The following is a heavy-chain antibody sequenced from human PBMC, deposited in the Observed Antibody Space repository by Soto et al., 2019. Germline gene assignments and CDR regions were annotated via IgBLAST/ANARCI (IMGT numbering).Heavy chain of an antibody. Sequence: SETLSLTCTVSGGSISSYYWSWIRQPPGKGLERIGYIYYSGSTNYNPSLKSRVTISVDTSKNQFSLKLSSVTAADTAVYYCARDNYYGSGSYPTGLDYWGQGTLVTVSS. D-gene: IGHD3-10*01. CDR1: GGSISSYY. CDR3: ARDNYYGSGSYPTGLDY. CDR2: IYYSGST. V-gene: IGHV4-59*01. J-gene: IGHJ4*02.